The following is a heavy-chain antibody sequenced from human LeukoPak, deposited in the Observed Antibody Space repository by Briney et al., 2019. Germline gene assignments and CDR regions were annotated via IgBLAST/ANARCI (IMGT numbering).Heavy chain of an antibody. CDR2: IKSEGSGGTT. J-gene: IGHJ6*02. CDR3: RWEYSRYYGRVD. CDR1: GSPFSPAW. V-gene: IGHV3-15*01. Sequence: PGGSLRLSCAGSGSPFSPAWMSWVRQAPGKGLEWVGRIKSEGSGGTTDYAAPVKGRFTVSRDDSKNTVYLEMNSLKIEDTAVYYCRWEYSRYYGRVDWGQGTAVTISS. D-gene: IGHD1-14*01.